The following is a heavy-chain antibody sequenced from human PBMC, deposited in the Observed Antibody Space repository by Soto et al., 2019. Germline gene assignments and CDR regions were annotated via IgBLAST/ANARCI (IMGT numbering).Heavy chain of an antibody. CDR2: INSDGSHT. J-gene: IGHJ6*02. Sequence: DVQLVESGGGVVQPGGSLRLSCAASGLSFNIYWMHWVRQVPGKGLVWLARINSDGSHTIYVDSVKGRFTISRDNAKNTVFVQMDSLRDEGTGVYYCAGGMAGLDVWGQGTTVTVSS. CDR1: GLSFNIYW. V-gene: IGHV3-74*01. CDR3: AGGMAGLDV.